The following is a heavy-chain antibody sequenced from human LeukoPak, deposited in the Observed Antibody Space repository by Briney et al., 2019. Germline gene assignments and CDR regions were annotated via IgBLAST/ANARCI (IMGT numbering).Heavy chain of an antibody. J-gene: IGHJ4*02. CDR1: GFTFDDFA. D-gene: IGHD3-10*01. V-gene: IGHV3-9*01. Sequence: PGGSLRLSCAASGFTFDDFAMHWVRQSPGKGLEWVSGISWNSDTTAYADSVKGRFTISRDNANNSLYLLMNSLRSEDTAFYYCAKAPHYYTSATYWDYFEKWGQGSLVTVSS. CDR2: ISWNSDTT. CDR3: AKAPHYYTSATYWDYFEK.